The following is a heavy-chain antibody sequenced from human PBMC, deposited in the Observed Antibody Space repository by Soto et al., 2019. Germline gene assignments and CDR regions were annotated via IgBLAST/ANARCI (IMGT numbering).Heavy chain of an antibody. CDR2: IYYSGST. Sequence: QVQLQESGPGLVKPSQTLSLTCTVSCGSISSGGYYWIWIRQHPGKGLECIGYIYYSGSTYYNPSLQSRVTISVDTSKNQFSLKLSSVTAADTAVYYCARSVDKAMVTYFDYWGQGTLVTVSS. CDR3: ARSVDKAMVTYFDY. CDR1: CGSISSGGYY. V-gene: IGHV4-31*03. J-gene: IGHJ4*02. D-gene: IGHD5-18*01.